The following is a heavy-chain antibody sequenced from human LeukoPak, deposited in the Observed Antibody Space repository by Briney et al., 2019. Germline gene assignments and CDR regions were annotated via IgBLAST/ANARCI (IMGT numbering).Heavy chain of an antibody. CDR2: ISSSSSTI. CDR1: GFTFSSYE. D-gene: IGHD2-21*02. V-gene: IGHV3-48*01. Sequence: GGSLRLSCAASGFTFSSYEMNWVRQAPGKGLECVSYISSSSSTIYYADSVKGRFTISRDNAKNSLYLQMNSLRAEDTAVYYCARVGVTGFRNYYMDVWGKGTTVTVSS. J-gene: IGHJ6*03. CDR3: ARVGVTGFRNYYMDV.